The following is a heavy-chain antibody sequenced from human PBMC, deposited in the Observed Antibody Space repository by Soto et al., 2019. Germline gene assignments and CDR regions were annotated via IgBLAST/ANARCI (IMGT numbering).Heavy chain of an antibody. CDR1: GYTFDNYW. CDR3: ARLPGYSYGNQEPFDY. Sequence: GDSLKISWMCSGYTFDNYWIGWVRQMPGKGLEWMGIIYPGDFDTRYSPSFQGHVTMSVDKSISTAYLQWSSLETSDTAMYFCARLPGYSYGNQEPFDYWGQGSPVTVCS. CDR2: IYPGDFDT. D-gene: IGHD5-18*01. V-gene: IGHV5-51*01. J-gene: IGHJ4*02.